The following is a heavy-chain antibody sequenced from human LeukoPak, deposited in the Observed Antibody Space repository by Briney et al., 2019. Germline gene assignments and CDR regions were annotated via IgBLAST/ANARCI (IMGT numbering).Heavy chain of an antibody. CDR1: GGSFSGYY. J-gene: IGHJ4*02. Sequence: PSETLSLTRAVYGGSFSGYYWSWIRKPPGKGLEWIGEINHSGSTNYNPSLKSRVTLSVDTSKNQSSVKVASVTAADTAVYYCARAGWFGEFYGPLDYWGQGSLVTVSS. CDR2: INHSGST. CDR3: ARAGWFGEFYGPLDY. V-gene: IGHV4-34*01. D-gene: IGHD3-10*01.